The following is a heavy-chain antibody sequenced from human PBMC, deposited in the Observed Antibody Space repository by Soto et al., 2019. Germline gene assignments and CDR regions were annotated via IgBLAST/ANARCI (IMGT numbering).Heavy chain of an antibody. CDR3: ARDIVAANDYGDYEPDGGDAFDI. Sequence: GGSLRLSCAASGFTFSDYYMSWIRQAPGKGLEWVSYISSSGSTIYYADSVKGRFTISRDNAKNSLYLQMNSLRAEDTAVYYCARDIVAANDYGDYEPDGGDAFDIWGQGTMVTVSS. J-gene: IGHJ3*02. CDR1: GFTFSDYY. CDR2: ISSSGSTI. V-gene: IGHV3-11*01. D-gene: IGHD4-17*01.